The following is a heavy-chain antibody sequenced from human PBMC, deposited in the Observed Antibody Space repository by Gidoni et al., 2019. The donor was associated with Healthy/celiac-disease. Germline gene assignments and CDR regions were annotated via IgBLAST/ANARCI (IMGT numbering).Heavy chain of an antibody. D-gene: IGHD3-10*01. CDR2: ISSSSSYK. CDR1: GFTFSSYT. V-gene: IGHV3-21*01. CDR3: ARDREVRGMDYYYGMDV. Sequence: EVQLVESGRGLVKPGGSLRLSCAASGFTFSSYTMNWVGQARGKGLEWVASISSSSSYKYYGDSVKGRFTISRDNAKNSLYQQMNSLRAEDTAVYYCARDREVRGMDYYYGMDVWGQGTTVTVSS. J-gene: IGHJ6*02.